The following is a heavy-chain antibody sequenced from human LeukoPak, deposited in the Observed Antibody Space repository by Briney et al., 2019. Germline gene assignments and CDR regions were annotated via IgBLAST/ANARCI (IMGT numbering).Heavy chain of an antibody. Sequence: SETLSLTRAVSGGSISSNSYYWGWIRQPPGKGLEWIGSIYYSGSTYYNPSLKSRVTISVDTSKNQFSLKLSSVTAADTAVYYCARTRYYYNSRSYGAPYYFDYWGQGTLVTVSS. CDR3: ARTRYYYNSRSYGAPYYFDY. J-gene: IGHJ4*02. CDR1: GGSISSNSYY. V-gene: IGHV4-39*01. D-gene: IGHD3-10*01. CDR2: IYYSGST.